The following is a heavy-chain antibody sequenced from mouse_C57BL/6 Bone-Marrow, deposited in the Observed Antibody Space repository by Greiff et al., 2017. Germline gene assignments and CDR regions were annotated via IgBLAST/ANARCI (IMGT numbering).Heavy chain of an antibody. D-gene: IGHD3-3*01. CDR1: GYSITSGYY. CDR2: ISYDGSN. CDR3: PREGGRDYFDY. J-gene: IGHJ2*01. V-gene: IGHV3-6*01. Sequence: VQLQQSGPGLVKPSQSLSLTCSVTGYSITSGYYWNWIRQFPGNKLEWMGYISYDGSNNYNPSPKNRISITRDTSKNQFFLKLNSGTTEDAATYSGPREGGRDYFDYWGKGTTLTVSS.